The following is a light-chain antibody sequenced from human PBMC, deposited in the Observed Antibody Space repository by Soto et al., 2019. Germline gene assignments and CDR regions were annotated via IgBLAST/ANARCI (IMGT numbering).Light chain of an antibody. CDR2: GNS. Sequence: QSVLTQPPSVSXAPGQRVTISCTGSSSNIGAHYDVHWYQQLPGTAPKLLIYGNSNRPSGVPDRFSGSKSGTSAALAITGLQAEDEADYYCQSYDNSLSVYVFGTGTKLTV. CDR1: SSNIGAHYD. J-gene: IGLJ1*01. CDR3: QSYDNSLSVYV. V-gene: IGLV1-40*01.